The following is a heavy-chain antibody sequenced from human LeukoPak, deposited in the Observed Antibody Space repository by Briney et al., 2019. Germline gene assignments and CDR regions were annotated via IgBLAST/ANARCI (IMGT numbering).Heavy chain of an antibody. CDR3: VRLASGLIDY. CDR2: IHTSGST. Sequence: SETLSLTCTVSGGSITSYYWTYIRQPAGKGLEWIGRIHTSGSTNYNPSLKSRVTMSVDTSKNQFSLNLSSVTAADTAVYYCVRLASGLIDYWGQGTLVTVSS. CDR1: GGSITSYY. J-gene: IGHJ4*02. V-gene: IGHV4-4*07. D-gene: IGHD6-19*01.